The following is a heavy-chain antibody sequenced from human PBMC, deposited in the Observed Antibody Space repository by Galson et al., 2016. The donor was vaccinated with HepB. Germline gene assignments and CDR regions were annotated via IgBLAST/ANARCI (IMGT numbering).Heavy chain of an antibody. J-gene: IGHJ4*02. CDR3: ARDSVQFRGSDY. D-gene: IGHD3-10*01. V-gene: IGHV4-31*03. CDR1: GGSIRSDGYF. Sequence: TLSLTCTVSGGSIRSDGYFWSWIRQHPGKGLEWIGYIYHTWTTYYHPSLKGRVTISVDRSNNQFSLEVNSVTAADTAVYYCARDSVQFRGSDYWGRGTLVIVSS. CDR2: IYHTWTT.